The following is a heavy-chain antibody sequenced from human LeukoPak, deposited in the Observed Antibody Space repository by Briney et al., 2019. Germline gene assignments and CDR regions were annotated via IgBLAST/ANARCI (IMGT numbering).Heavy chain of an antibody. V-gene: IGHV3-23*01. J-gene: IGHJ4*02. CDR3: AKDGGLWISAHWGDS. CDR2: ISTGGGNT. CDR1: GFTFSSYA. D-gene: IGHD2-2*03. Sequence: GGSLRLSCAASGFTFSSYAMSWVRQAPGKGLKWVSTISTGGGNTYYADSVQGWFTVSRDDSKNTLYLQMNSLRAEDTAVYYCAKDGGLWISAHWGDSWGRGTLVTVSS.